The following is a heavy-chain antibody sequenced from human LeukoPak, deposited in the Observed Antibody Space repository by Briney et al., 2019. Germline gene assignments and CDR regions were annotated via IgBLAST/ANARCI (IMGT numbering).Heavy chain of an antibody. Sequence: ASVKVSCKASGGTFSSYAISWVRQAPGQGLEWMGWINPNSGGTNYAQKFQGRVTMTRDTSISTAYMELSRLRSDDTAVYYCARDGPLWFGESLVDYWGQGTLVTVSS. J-gene: IGHJ4*02. D-gene: IGHD3-10*01. V-gene: IGHV1-2*02. CDR3: ARDGPLWFGESLVDY. CDR1: GGTFSSYA. CDR2: INPNSGGT.